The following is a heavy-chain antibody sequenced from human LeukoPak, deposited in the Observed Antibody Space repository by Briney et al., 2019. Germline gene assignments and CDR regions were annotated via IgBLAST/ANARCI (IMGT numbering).Heavy chain of an antibody. CDR3: ARDRSSYEYYFDY. CDR1: GFTFNNYA. Sequence: GGSLRLSCAASGFTFNNYAMHWVRHAPGKGLEGVAVISYDGRNEYYADSVKGRFTISRDNSKNTLYLQMNSLRAEDTAVYYCARDRSSYEYYFDYWGQGTLVTVSS. D-gene: IGHD5-12*01. V-gene: IGHV3-30*04. CDR2: ISYDGRNE. J-gene: IGHJ4*02.